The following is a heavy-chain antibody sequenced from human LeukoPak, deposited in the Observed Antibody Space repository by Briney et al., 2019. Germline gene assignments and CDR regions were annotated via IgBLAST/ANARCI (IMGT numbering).Heavy chain of an antibody. CDR3: ASFSSGWSESFDY. Sequence: GGSLRLSCAASGFTFSIYMMSWVRQAPGKGLEWVSSTSTSSDRIYYADSVKGRFTISRDNAKNSLYLQMNSLRAEDTAVYYCASFSSGWSESFDYWGQGILVTVSS. J-gene: IGHJ4*02. CDR1: GFTFSIYM. D-gene: IGHD6-19*01. CDR2: TSTSSDRI. V-gene: IGHV3-21*01.